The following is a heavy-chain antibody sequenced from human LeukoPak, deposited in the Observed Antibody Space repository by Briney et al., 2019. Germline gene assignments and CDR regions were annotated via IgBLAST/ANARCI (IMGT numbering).Heavy chain of an antibody. J-gene: IGHJ4*02. V-gene: IGHV1-2*06. CDR1: GYTFTDYN. CDR2: INTDSGGA. CDR3: ARDFTSTPNWEFDY. Sequence: ASVKVSCKASGYTFTDYNMHWVRQAPGQGLEWMGRINTDSGGAEYEQKFQGRVIMTRDTSISTAYVEVSGLTSDDTAVYYCARDFTSTPNWEFDYWGQGTLVTVSS. D-gene: IGHD1-26*01.